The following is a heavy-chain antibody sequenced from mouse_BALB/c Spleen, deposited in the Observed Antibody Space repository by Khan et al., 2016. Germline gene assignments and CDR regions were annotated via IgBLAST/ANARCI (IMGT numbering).Heavy chain of an antibody. CDR2: INPDSSTI. V-gene: IGHV4-1*02. Sequence: EVKLLESGGGLVQPGGSLKLSCAASGFAFSRYWMTWVRQAPGKGLEWIGEINPDSSTINYTPSLKDKFIISRDNAKNTLYLQMSKVRSEDTALXYWDKRRCDGYFDVWGAGTTVTVSS. J-gene: IGHJ1*01. CDR1: GFAFSRYW. D-gene: IGHD3-3*01. CDR3: DKRRCDGYFDV.